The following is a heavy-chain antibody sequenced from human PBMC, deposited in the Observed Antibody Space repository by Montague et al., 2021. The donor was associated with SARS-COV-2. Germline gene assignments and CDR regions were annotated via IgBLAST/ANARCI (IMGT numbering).Heavy chain of an antibody. D-gene: IGHD3-22*01. J-gene: IGHJ6*02. CDR2: IYYTGST. Sequence: SETLSLTCTVSGGSISSSSYYWGWIRQPPGKGLERIGSIYYTGSTYYNPSLKSRVTISVDTSKNQFSLKLSSVTAADTAAYYCARDTRIAMLVVVTRYGLDVWGQGTTVTVSS. CDR3: ARDTRIAMLVVVTRYGLDV. CDR1: GGSISSSSYY. V-gene: IGHV4-39*07.